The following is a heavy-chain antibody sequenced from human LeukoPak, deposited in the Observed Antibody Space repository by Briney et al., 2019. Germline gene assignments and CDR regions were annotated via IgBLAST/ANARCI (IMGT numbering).Heavy chain of an antibody. CDR3: ARAPGISQAADY. CDR2: IIPILGIA. D-gene: IGHD2-15*01. Sequence: SVKVSCKASVGTFSSYTISWVRQAPGQGLEWMGRIIPILGIANYAQKFQGRVTITADKSTSTAYMELSSLRSEDTAVYYCARAPGISQAADYWGQGTLVTVSS. CDR1: VGTFSSYT. J-gene: IGHJ4*02. V-gene: IGHV1-69*02.